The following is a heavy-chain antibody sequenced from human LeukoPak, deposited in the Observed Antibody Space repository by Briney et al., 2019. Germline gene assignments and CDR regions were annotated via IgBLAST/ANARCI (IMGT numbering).Heavy chain of an antibody. J-gene: IGHJ4*02. D-gene: IGHD2-8*01. Sequence: GGSLRLSCAASGLTFSSYAMSWVRQAPGKGLEWVSAISGSGGSTYYADSVKGRFTISRGNSKNTLYLQMNSLRAEDTAVYYCARVQVLMVYATAHLDYWGQGTLVTVYS. V-gene: IGHV3-23*01. CDR1: GLTFSSYA. CDR3: ARVQVLMVYATAHLDY. CDR2: ISGSGGST.